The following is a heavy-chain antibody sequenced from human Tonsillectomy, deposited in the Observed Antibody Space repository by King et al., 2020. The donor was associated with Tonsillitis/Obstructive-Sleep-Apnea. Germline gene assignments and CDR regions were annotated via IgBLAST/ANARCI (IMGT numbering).Heavy chain of an antibody. D-gene: IGHD5-24*01. CDR1: GGSISSYY. CDR3: ARAEVVLATIHACDI. V-gene: IGHV4-59*01. CDR2: IYYSGST. Sequence: QLQESGPGLVEPSETLSLTCTVSGGSISSYYWSWIRQPPGKGLEWIGYIYYSGSTNYNPPLKSRVTISVDTSKNQFSLKLSSVTAADTAVYYCARAEVVLATIHACDIWGQGTMVTVSS. J-gene: IGHJ3*02.